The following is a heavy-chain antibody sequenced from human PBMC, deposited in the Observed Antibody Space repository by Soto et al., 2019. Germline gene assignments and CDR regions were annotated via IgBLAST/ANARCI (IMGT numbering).Heavy chain of an antibody. CDR1: GFTFPNSA. J-gene: IGHJ4*02. CDR2: IVVGSGNT. Sequence: QMPLVQSGPEVKKPGTSVKVSCKASGFTFPNSAVQWVRQARGQRLEWIGWIVVGSGNTNSAQKFQERVAFTRDMSTSTVYMELSSLKSEDTAVYFCAADDMTSFIWGQGTLVTVSS. V-gene: IGHV1-58*01. CDR3: AADDMTSFI.